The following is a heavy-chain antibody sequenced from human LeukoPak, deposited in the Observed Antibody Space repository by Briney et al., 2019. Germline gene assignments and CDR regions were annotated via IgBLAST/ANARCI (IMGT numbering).Heavy chain of an antibody. CDR1: GFTFSSYS. V-gene: IGHV3-21*01. D-gene: IGHD1-26*01. CDR3: ASDFRVIVGATTLNDY. CDR2: ISSSSSYI. Sequence: GGSLRLSCAASGFTFSSYSMNWVRQAPGKGLEWVSSISSSSSYIYYADSVKGRFTISRDNAKNSLYLQMNSLRAEDTAVYYCASDFRVIVGATTLNDYWGQGTLVTVSS. J-gene: IGHJ4*02.